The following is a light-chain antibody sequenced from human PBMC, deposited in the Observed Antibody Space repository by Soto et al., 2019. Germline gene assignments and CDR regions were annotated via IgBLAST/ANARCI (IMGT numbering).Light chain of an antibody. CDR1: SSDFGDEKY. CDR3: GSFTTSRIWL. V-gene: IGLV2-14*01. Sequence: QSALSQPASVSGSPGQSSTMSCTGSSSDFGDEKYVSWYQQQPGKGPNLLIYGVTNRPSGVCNRFSGSNSGNTASLTISGLQVEDEADYFCGSFTTSRIWLFGGGTQLTVL. J-gene: IGLJ3*02. CDR2: GVT.